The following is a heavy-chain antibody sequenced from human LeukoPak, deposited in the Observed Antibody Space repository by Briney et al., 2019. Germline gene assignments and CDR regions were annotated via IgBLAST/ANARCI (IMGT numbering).Heavy chain of an antibody. CDR3: ARLPAYCSSTSCYYDY. J-gene: IGHJ4*02. CDR2: ISSASGSI. CDR1: GFTFSSYS. D-gene: IGHD2-2*01. V-gene: IGHV3-48*04. Sequence: GGSLRLSCAASGFTFSSYSMNWVRQAPGKGLERVSYISSASGSIYYADSVKGRFTISRDNAKNSLFLQMNSLRAEDTAVYYCARLPAYCSSTSCYYDYWGQGTLVTVSS.